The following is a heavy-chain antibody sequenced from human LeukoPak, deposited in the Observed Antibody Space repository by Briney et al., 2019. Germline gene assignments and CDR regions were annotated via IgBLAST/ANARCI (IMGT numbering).Heavy chain of an antibody. CDR1: GFTFSSYW. CDR2: IKQDGSEK. J-gene: IGHJ6*02. CDR3: ARDLEWLAASAPDYYYYYGMDV. V-gene: IGHV3-7*01. Sequence: GGSLRLSCAASGFTFSSYWMSWVRQAPGKGLEWVANIKQDGSEKYYVDSVKGRFTISRDNAKNSLYLQMNSLRAEDTAVYYCARDLEWLAASAPDYYYYYGMDVWGQGTTVTVSS. D-gene: IGHD5-24*01.